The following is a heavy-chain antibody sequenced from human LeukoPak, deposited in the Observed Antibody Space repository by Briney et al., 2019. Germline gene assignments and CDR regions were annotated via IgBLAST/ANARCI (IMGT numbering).Heavy chain of an antibody. V-gene: IGHV1-2*06. D-gene: IGHD3-3*01. J-gene: IGHJ5*02. Sequence: GASVKVSCKASGYTFTGYYMHWVRQAPGQGLEWMGRINPNSGGTNYAQKFQGRVTMTRDTSISTAYMELSRLRSDDTAVYYCARGRVTIFGVVTLRGEFDPWGQGTLVTVSS. CDR2: INPNSGGT. CDR1: GYTFTGYY. CDR3: ARGRVTIFGVVTLRGEFDP.